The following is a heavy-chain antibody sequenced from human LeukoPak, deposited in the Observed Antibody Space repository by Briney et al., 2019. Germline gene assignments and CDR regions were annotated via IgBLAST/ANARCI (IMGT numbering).Heavy chain of an antibody. D-gene: IGHD3-10*01. CDR1: GYTFTGYY. CDR2: INPNSGGT. V-gene: IGHV1-2*02. J-gene: IGHJ3*02. Sequence: ASVKVSCKASGYTFTGYYIHWVRQAPGQGLEWMGWINPNSGGTNYAQYFQGRVTMTRDTSISTTYMEVTGLRSDDTAVYYCARFGSVVYAFDIWGQGTMVTLSS. CDR3: ARFGSVVYAFDI.